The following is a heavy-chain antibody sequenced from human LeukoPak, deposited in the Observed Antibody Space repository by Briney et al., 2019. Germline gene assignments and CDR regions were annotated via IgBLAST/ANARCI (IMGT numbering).Heavy chain of an antibody. V-gene: IGHV1-69*04. CDR1: GGTFSSYA. CDR2: IIPILGIA. CDR3: ALIGDIVVVPAAISQRYGMDV. D-gene: IGHD2-2*02. Sequence: SVKVSCKASGGTFSSYAISWVRQAPGQGLEWMGRIIPILGIANYAQKFQGRVTITADKSTSTAYMEPSSLRSEDTAVYYCALIGDIVVVPAAISQRYGMDVWGQGTTVTVSS. J-gene: IGHJ6*02.